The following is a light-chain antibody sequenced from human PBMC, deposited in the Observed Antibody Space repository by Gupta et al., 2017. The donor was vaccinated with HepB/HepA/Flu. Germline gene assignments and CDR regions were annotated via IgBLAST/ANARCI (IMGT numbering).Light chain of an antibody. CDR3: VQGTHWPT. CDR1: QSLVFSDGNTF. CDR2: QVS. V-gene: IGKV2-30*01. J-gene: IGKJ4*01. Sequence: DVVLTQSPLSLPVTIGQPASISCRSSQSLVFSDGNTFLHWFQQRPGQSPRRLLYQVSKRDSGVPERFSGSGSGTDFTLRISRVEAEDVAIYYCVQGTHWPTFGGGTKVEIK.